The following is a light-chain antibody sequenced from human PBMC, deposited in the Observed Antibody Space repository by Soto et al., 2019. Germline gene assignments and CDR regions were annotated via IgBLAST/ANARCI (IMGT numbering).Light chain of an antibody. CDR3: QQLLSYPIT. V-gene: IGKV1-9*01. CDR1: QSISSY. CDR2: AAS. Sequence: DIQMTQSPSSLSASAGDRVTITCRASQSISSYLNWYQQKPGKAPKLLIYAASSLQSGVPSRFSGSGSGTSFTLTISSLQPEDFATYYCQQLLSYPITFGQGTRLEI. J-gene: IGKJ5*01.